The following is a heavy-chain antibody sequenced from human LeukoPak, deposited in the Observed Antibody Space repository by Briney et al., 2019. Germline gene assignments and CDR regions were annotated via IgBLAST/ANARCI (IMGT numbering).Heavy chain of an antibody. CDR1: GYTFTSYG. CDR2: IRAYNGNT. D-gene: IGHD5-18*01. J-gene: IGHJ5*02. Sequence: ASVKVSCKASGYTFTSYGISWVRQAPGQGLEWMGWIRAYNGNTNYAQKLQGRVTMTTDTSTSTAYMELRSLRSDDTAVYYCARVISENSYVQQSNCFETWGQGNLVTVSS. V-gene: IGHV1-18*01. CDR3: ARVISENSYVQQSNCFET.